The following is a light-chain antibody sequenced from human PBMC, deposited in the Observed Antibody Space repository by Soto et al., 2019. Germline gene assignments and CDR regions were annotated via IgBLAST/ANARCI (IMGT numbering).Light chain of an antibody. V-gene: IGKV1-5*01. Sequence: DIQMTQSPSTLSASVGDRVSITCRASQNIDKWLAWYQQKPQKAPKLLIFDASTSESGVPSRFSGSGSGTEFTLTISSLQPDDFATYYCQQYNTYQGTFGPGTKVDIK. CDR1: QNIDKW. J-gene: IGKJ1*01. CDR3: QQYNTYQGT. CDR2: DAS.